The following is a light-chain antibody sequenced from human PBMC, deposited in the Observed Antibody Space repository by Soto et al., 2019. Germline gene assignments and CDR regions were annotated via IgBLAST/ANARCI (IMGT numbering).Light chain of an antibody. Sequence: EIVMTQSPATLSVSPGERATLSCRASQSVSTNLAWYQQRPGQAPRLLIYGASARATGIPARFSGSGSGTEFTLTISSLQSEDFAVYYCQQYNKWPLFTFGRGTRV. J-gene: IGKJ3*01. CDR1: QSVSTN. CDR3: QQYNKWPLFT. CDR2: GAS. V-gene: IGKV3-15*01.